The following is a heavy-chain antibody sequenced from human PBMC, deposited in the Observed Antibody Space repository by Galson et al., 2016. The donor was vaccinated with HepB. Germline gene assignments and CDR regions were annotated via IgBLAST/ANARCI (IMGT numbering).Heavy chain of an antibody. J-gene: IGHJ5*02. D-gene: IGHD3-10*01. Sequence: SETLSLTCTVSGYSIGDGYFWGWIRQPPGKGLEWIANIFHSGTTYYNPSLRSRVTISLDTSKNQFSLQLNSVTASDTAFYYCALGGLGDIYNWFDPWGQGTLVTVSS. CDR3: ALGGLGDIYNWFDP. CDR1: GYSIGDGYF. CDR2: IFHSGTT. V-gene: IGHV4-38-2*02.